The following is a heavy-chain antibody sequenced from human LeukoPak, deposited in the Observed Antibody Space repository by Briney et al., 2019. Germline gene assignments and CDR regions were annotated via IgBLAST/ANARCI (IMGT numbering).Heavy chain of an antibody. CDR3: TRDPASGSYGGGY. Sequence: PGGSLRLSCSASGFTFNNYAMNWVRQAPGKGLEWVSGVTGSGGGTYYADSVKGRFTISRDNSKNTLYLQMNSLRAEDTAVYYCTRDPASGSYGGGYWGQGTLVTVPS. CDR1: GFTFNNYA. CDR2: VTGSGGGT. J-gene: IGHJ4*02. D-gene: IGHD1-26*01. V-gene: IGHV3-23*01.